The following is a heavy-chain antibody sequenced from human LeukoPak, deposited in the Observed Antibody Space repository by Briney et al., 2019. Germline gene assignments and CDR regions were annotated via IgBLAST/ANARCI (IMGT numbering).Heavy chain of an antibody. CDR1: GYTFTSYD. CDR2: VSGYNGNT. CDR3: ARGDWFDP. J-gene: IGHJ5*02. V-gene: IGHV1-18*01. D-gene: IGHD2-21*01. Sequence: ASVKVSCKASGYTFTSYDINWVRQAPGQGLEWMGWVSGYNGNTNYALKFEGRVTMTTDTSSSTAYVELKSLRSDDTAIYYCARGDWFDPWGQGTLVTVSS.